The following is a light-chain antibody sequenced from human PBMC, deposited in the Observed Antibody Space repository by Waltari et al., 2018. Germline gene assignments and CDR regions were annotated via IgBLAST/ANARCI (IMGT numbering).Light chain of an antibody. CDR1: TLPKKS. Sequence: SYELTQPPSVSVSPGQTARITCSGETLPKKSGYWYQQKSGQAPVLVIYECSKRPSGIPVRFSGSSSGTEATLTISEAQVEDEADYYCYSTDSSGDYGVFGAGTKVTVL. CDR2: ECS. CDR3: YSTDSSGDYGV. V-gene: IGLV3-10*01. J-gene: IGLJ1*01.